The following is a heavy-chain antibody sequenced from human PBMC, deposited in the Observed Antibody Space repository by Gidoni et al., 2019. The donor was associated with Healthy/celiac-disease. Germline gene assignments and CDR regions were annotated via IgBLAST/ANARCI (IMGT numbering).Heavy chain of an antibody. CDR2: ISWNSGSI. J-gene: IGHJ4*02. Sequence: EVQLVESGGGLVQPGRSLRLSCAASGFTFDDYAMHWVRQAPGKGLEWVSGISWNSGSIGYADSVKGRFTISRDNAKNSLYLQMNSLRAEDTALYYCAKDMRRTGVSWGQGTLVTVSS. CDR1: GFTFDDYA. CDR3: AKDMRRTGVS. V-gene: IGHV3-9*01.